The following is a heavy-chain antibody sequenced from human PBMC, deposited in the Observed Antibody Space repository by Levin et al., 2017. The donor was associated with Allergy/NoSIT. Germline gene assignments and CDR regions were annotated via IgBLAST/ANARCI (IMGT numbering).Heavy chain of an antibody. CDR1: GFTFSIYW. CDR2: IKHDGSDK. J-gene: IGHJ3*02. V-gene: IGHV3-7*01. CDR3: ARVGRAGVAGNAFDI. D-gene: IGHD6-19*01. Sequence: GESLKISCAASGFTFSIYWMTWVRQAPGKGLDWVAHIKHDGSDKYYADSVTGRFIISRDNARNSLYLQMNSLRVEDTAVYYCARVGRAGVAGNAFDIWGRGTIVTVSS.